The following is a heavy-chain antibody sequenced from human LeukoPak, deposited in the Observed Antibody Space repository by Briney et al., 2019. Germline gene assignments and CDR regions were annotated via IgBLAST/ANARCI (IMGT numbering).Heavy chain of an antibody. J-gene: IGHJ6*02. V-gene: IGHV4-61*01. Sequence: PSETLSLTCTVSGGSVSSGTYYWSWIRQPPGEGLEWIGYIYYSGSTNYNPSLKSRVTISVDTSKNQFSLKLSSVTAADTAVYYCARAKCCIAAAGTTSYYYYGMDVWGQGTTVTVSS. D-gene: IGHD6-13*01. CDR3: ARAKCCIAAAGTTSYYYYGMDV. CDR1: GGSVSSGTYY. CDR2: IYYSGST.